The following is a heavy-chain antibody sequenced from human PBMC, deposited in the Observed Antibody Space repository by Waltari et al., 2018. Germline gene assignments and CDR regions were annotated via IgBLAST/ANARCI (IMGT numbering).Heavy chain of an antibody. CDR1: GFTFSSYA. D-gene: IGHD6-13*01. J-gene: IGHJ6*04. V-gene: IGHV3-23*03. CDR3: AKAEGGRSSSLLGGV. CDR2: IYSGGST. Sequence: EVQLLESGGGLVQPGGSLRLSCAASGFTFSSYAMSWVRQAPGKGLEWVSVIYSGGSTYYADSVKGRFTISRDNSKNTLYLQMNSLRAEDTAVYYCAKAEGGRSSSLLGGVWGKGTTVTVSS.